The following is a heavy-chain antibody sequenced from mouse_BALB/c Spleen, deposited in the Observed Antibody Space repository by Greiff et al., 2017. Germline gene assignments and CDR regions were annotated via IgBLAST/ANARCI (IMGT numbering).Heavy chain of an antibody. Sequence: EVKLQESGAELVKPGASVKLSCTASGFNIKDTYMHWVKQRPEQGLEWIGRIDPANGNTKYDPKFQGKATITADTSSNTAYLQLSSLTSEDTAVYYCASAFAYWGQGTLVTVPA. CDR3: ASAFAY. V-gene: IGHV14-3*02. CDR2: IDPANGNT. CDR1: GFNIKDTY. J-gene: IGHJ3*01.